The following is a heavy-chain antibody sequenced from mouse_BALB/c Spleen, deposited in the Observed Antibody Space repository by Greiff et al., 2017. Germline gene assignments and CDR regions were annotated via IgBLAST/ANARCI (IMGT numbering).Heavy chain of an antibody. D-gene: IGHD4-1*01. V-gene: IGHV1S81*02. J-gene: IGHJ3*01. CDR3: TRLGKLGPGFAY. CDR2: INPSNGGT. CDR1: GYTFTSYY. Sequence: VKLQESGAELVKPGASVKLSCKASGYTFTSYYMYWVKQRPGQGLEWIGEINPSNGGTNFNEKFKSKATLTVDKSSSTAYMQLSSLTSEDSAVYYCTRLGKLGPGFAYWGQGTLVTVSA.